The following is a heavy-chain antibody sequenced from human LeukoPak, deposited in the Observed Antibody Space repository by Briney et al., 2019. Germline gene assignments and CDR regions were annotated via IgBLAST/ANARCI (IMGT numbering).Heavy chain of an antibody. D-gene: IGHD6-13*01. J-gene: IGHJ4*02. V-gene: IGHV4-59*08. CDR2: IYYSGST. CDR1: GGSISSYY. Sequence: PSETLSLTCTVSGGSISSYYWSWIRQPPGKGLEWIGYIYYSGSTNYNPSLKSRVTISVDTSKNQFSLKLSSVTAADTAVYYCARGYKQPSYSSSWYPFDYWGQGTLVTVSS. CDR3: ARGYKQPSYSSSWYPFDY.